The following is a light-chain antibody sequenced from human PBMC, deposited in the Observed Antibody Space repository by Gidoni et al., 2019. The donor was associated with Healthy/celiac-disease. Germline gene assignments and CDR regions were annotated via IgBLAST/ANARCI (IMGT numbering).Light chain of an antibody. J-gene: IGKJ4*01. Sequence: AIQTNQPPASLSASGGERVTITRRASQGIRNDFGWYQQKPGNAPQLLIYAASSLQSGVPSRFSGSGSGTYFTLTISSLHPEDFATYYHLQDYNSPLTFGGGTKVEIK. CDR3: LQDYNSPLT. CDR2: AAS. V-gene: IGKV1-6*01. CDR1: QGIRND.